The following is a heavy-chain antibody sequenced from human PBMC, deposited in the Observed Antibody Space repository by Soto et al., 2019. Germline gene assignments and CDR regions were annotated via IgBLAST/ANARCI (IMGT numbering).Heavy chain of an antibody. CDR1: GFRFSDFA. V-gene: IGHV3-23*01. J-gene: IGHJ4*02. Sequence: EVQLLESGGGFVQPGGSLRLSCAASGFRFSDFAMTWVRQAPGRGLEWVSAITGTASSTYYADSVKGRFTISRDNSKNTLYLQINSLRAEDTAIYYCAKGAEGCVVSSLDSWGQGTLVTVSS. CDR3: AKGAEGCVVSSLDS. CDR2: ITGTASST. D-gene: IGHD6-6*01.